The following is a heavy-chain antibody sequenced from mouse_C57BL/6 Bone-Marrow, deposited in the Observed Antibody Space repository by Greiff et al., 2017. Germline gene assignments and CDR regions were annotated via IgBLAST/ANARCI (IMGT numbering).Heavy chain of an antibody. CDR3: GRRNDNSGSSYGFDY. D-gene: IGHD1-1*01. V-gene: IGHV1-72*01. J-gene: IGHJ2*01. Sequence: QVQLQQPGAELVQPGASVKLSCKASGYTFTSYWMHWVKQRPGRGLEWIGRIDPNSGGTNYNEKFKSKATLTVDNPSRTAYMQIISLTSEDSSVDYCGRRNDNSGSSYGFDYWGQGTTLTVSS. CDR2: IDPNSGGT. CDR1: GYTFTSYW.